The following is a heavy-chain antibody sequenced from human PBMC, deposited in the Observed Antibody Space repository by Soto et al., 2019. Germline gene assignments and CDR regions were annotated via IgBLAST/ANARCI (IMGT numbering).Heavy chain of an antibody. V-gene: IGHV1-69*13. J-gene: IGHJ4*02. CDR2: IIPIFGTA. D-gene: IGHD3-22*01. Sequence: GASVKVSCKASGGTFSSYAISWVRQAPGQGLEWMGGIIPIFGTANYAQKFQGRVTITADESTSTAYMELSSLRSEDTAVYYCARAHSSGYYRGTFDYWGQGTLVTVSS. CDR1: GGTFSSYA. CDR3: ARAHSSGYYRGTFDY.